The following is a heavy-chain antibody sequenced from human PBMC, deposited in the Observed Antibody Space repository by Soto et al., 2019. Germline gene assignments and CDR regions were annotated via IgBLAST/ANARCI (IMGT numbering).Heavy chain of an antibody. CDR1: GGCISSGYDY. CDR2: IYYSGST. Sequence: ILSLTSIVSGGCISSGYDYWSWIRHPPGNGLEWIGYIYYSGSTYYNPSLKSRVTISVDTSKNQFSLKLSSVTAADTAVYYCARGFKTYYDFWRGFDPWGQGTLVTVSS. V-gene: IGHV4-30-4*01. D-gene: IGHD3-3*01. J-gene: IGHJ5*02. CDR3: ARGFKTYYDFWRGFDP.